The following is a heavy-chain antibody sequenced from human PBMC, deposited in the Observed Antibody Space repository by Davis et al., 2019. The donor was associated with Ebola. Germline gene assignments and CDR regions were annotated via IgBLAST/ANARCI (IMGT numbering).Heavy chain of an antibody. V-gene: IGHV5-51*01. CDR2: IHPGGSET. D-gene: IGHD1-7*01. Sequence: GESLKISCEGSGYTFTNYRIGWVRQLPGKGLEWMGTIHPGGSETRYSPSFQGQVTISADKSISTAYLQWSSLKASDTAMYYCARHRITGTSFDYWGQGTLVTVSS. CDR3: ARHRITGTSFDY. J-gene: IGHJ4*02. CDR1: GYTFTNYR.